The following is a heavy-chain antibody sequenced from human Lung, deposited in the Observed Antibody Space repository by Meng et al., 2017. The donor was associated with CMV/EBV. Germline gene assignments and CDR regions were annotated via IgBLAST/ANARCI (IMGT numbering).Heavy chain of an antibody. J-gene: IGHJ4*02. CDR3: ARDGGGLYYFDY. CDR1: GYTFTGYY. Sequence: SXXVSCKASGYTFTGYYMHWVRQAPGQGLEWMGWINPNSGGTNYAQKFQGRVTMTRDTSISTAYMELSKLRSDDTAVYYCARDGGGLYYFDYWGQGTLVTVSS. V-gene: IGHV1-2*02. CDR2: INPNSGGT. D-gene: IGHD2-15*01.